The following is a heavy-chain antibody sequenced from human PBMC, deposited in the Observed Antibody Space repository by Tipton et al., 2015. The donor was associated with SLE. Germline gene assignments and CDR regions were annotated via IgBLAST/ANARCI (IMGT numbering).Heavy chain of an antibody. CDR2: AYTTGSP. CDR3: ARTLDALDI. Sequence: TLSLTCTVSGVYISSASYYWNWIRQPAGKGLEWIGRAYTTGSPYYSPSLESRVAISMDTSKNPFSLKLTAVTAADTAVYYWARTLDALDIWGQGTMVTVSS. J-gene: IGHJ3*02. V-gene: IGHV4-61*02. CDR1: GVYISSASYY.